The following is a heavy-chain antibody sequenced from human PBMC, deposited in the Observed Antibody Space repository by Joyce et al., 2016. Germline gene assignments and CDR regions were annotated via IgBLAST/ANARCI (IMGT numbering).Heavy chain of an antibody. Sequence: QVHLVESGGGVVQPGRSLRLSCAASGFTFNDYGMHWVRQAPGKGLEWVALIWFDGSNTYYADSVKGRFTISRDNSKNILFLQMNNLRAEDTATYYCAREGNYYDMSGLHWGQGTQVTVSS. J-gene: IGHJ4*02. CDR1: GFTFNDYG. V-gene: IGHV3-33*01. CDR2: IWFDGSNT. D-gene: IGHD3-22*01. CDR3: AREGNYYDMSGLH.